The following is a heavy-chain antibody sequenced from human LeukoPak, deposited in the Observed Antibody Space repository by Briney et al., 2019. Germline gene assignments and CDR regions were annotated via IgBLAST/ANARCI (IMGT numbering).Heavy chain of an antibody. Sequence: ASVKVSCKASGYTFTGYYMHWVRRAPGQGLEWMGWINPNSGGTNYAQKFQGRVTMTRDTSISTAYMELSRLRSDDTAVYYCARDAGRDLWSGYRDWGQGTLVFVSS. V-gene: IGHV1-2*02. J-gene: IGHJ4*02. CDR2: INPNSGGT. CDR1: GYTFTGYY. D-gene: IGHD3-3*01. CDR3: ARDAGRDLWSGYRD.